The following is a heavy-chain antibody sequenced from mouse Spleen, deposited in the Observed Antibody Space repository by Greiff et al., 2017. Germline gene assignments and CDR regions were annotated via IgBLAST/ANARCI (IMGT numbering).Heavy chain of an antibody. J-gene: IGHJ3*01. CDR3: ARHYGNYLGAWFAY. D-gene: IGHD2-1*01. Sequence: QVQLQQSGPELVKPGASVKISCKASGYAFSSSWMNWVKQRPGKGLEWIGRIYPGDGDTNYNGKFKGKATLTADKSSSTAYMQLSSLTSEDSAVYFCARHYGNYLGAWFAYWGQGTLVTVSA. CDR2: IYPGDGDT. V-gene: IGHV1-82*01. CDR1: GYAFSSSW.